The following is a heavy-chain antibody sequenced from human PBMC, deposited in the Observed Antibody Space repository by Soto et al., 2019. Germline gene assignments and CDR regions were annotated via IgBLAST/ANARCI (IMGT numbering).Heavy chain of an antibody. CDR2: FDPEDGET. J-gene: IGHJ4*02. Sequence: ASVKVSCKVSGYTLTELSMHWVRQAPGKGLEWMGGFDPEDGETIYAQKFQGRVTMTEDTSTDTAYMELSSLRSEDTAVYYCATIIDYVWGSYRDYDYWGQGTMVTVSS. CDR1: GYTLTELS. V-gene: IGHV1-24*01. D-gene: IGHD3-16*02. CDR3: ATIIDYVWGSYRDYDY.